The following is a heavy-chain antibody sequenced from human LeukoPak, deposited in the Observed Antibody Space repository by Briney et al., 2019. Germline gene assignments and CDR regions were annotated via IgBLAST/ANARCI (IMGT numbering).Heavy chain of an antibody. J-gene: IGHJ6*02. CDR1: GYTFTSYG. CDR2: ISAYNGNT. Sequence: ASVKVSCKASGYTFTSYGISWVRQAPGQGLEWMGWISAYNGNTNYVQKLQGRVTMTTDTSTSTAYMELRSLRSDDTAVYYCAREHYGDYVGPTDYYYGMDVWGQGTTVTVSS. D-gene: IGHD4-17*01. CDR3: AREHYGDYVGPTDYYYGMDV. V-gene: IGHV1-18*01.